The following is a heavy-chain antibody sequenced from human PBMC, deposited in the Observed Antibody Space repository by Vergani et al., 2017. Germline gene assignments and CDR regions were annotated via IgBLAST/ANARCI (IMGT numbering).Heavy chain of an antibody. CDR3: ATTRIYYYYMDV. V-gene: IGHV3-7*03. Sequence: QLVESGGGLVQPGGSLRLSCAASGFTFSTYWMSWVRQAPGKGLEWVANIRKDGSEEYYVDSVKGRFTISRDNAENSLFLQMNSLRAEDTAIYYCATTRIYYYYMDVWGKGTTVTVSS. CDR2: IRKDGSEE. CDR1: GFTFSTYW. D-gene: IGHD2/OR15-2a*01. J-gene: IGHJ6*03.